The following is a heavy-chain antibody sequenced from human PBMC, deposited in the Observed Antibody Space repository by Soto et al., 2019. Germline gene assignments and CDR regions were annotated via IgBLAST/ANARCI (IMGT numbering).Heavy chain of an antibody. CDR3: ARALKKYYYDSSAYYYFDY. CDR1: GGSISSGDYS. Sequence: QVQLQESGPGLVKPSQTLSLTCTFSGGSISSGDYSWNWIREPPGKVLAWLGYIYYSGTAYYNPSLKSRVTISADTAKNQFSLKLSAVTAADTAVYFWARALKKYYYDSSAYYYFDYWGQGTLVTVSP. J-gene: IGHJ4*02. V-gene: IGHV4-30-4*01. D-gene: IGHD3-22*01. CDR2: IYYSGTA.